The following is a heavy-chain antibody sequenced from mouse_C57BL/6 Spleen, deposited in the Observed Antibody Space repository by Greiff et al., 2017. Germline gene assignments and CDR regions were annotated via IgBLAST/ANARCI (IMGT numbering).Heavy chain of an antibody. Sequence: QVPLPQPGAELVMPGASVKLSCKVSGSTFTSYWLHWVKQRPGQGLDWIVEIDPSDSYTNYNQKFNGKSTLTVDKSSSTAYMQLSSLTSEDSAVYYCARVGSNYPYYARDYWGQGTSVTGSS. CDR2: IDPSDSYT. CDR3: ARVGSNYPYYARDY. D-gene: IGHD2-5*01. V-gene: IGHV1-69*01. J-gene: IGHJ4*01. CDR1: GSTFTSYW.